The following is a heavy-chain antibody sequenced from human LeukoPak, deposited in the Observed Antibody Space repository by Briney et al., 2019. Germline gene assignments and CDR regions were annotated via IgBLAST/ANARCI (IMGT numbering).Heavy chain of an antibody. CDR1: GASVSSNSTA. D-gene: IGHD1-1*01. CDR2: TYYRSKWYN. J-gene: IGHJ6*02. V-gene: IGHV6-1*01. Sequence: SQTLSLTCAISGASVSSNSTAWNWIRLSPSRGLEWLGRTYYRSKWYNDYAVSVKSRITINPDTSKNQFSLQLNSVTPEDTAVYYCSRVSGTGTVHYYYYGMDVWGQGTTVTVSS. CDR3: SRVSGTGTVHYYYYGMDV.